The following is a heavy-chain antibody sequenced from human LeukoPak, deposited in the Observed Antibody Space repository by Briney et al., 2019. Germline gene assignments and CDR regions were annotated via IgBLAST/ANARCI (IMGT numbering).Heavy chain of an antibody. Sequence: GGSLRLSCAASGFTFSSYEMNWVRQAPGKGLEWVSGISWNSGSIGYADSVKGRFTISRDNAKNSLYLQMNSPRAEDTALYYCAKARSGTPLVPEFDYWGQGTLVTVSS. J-gene: IGHJ4*02. V-gene: IGHV3-9*01. D-gene: IGHD1-1*01. CDR1: GFTFSSYE. CDR3: AKARSGTPLVPEFDY. CDR2: ISWNSGSI.